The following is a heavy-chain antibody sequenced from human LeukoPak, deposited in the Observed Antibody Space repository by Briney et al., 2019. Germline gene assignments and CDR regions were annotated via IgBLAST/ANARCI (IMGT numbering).Heavy chain of an antibody. CDR2: INPIFGTA. J-gene: IGHJ4*02. D-gene: IGHD1-26*01. Sequence: SSVKVSLKGSVCTFSSYAIYWVRQARGQGLDWMGRINPIFGTAHYAQKFQGRVTMTTDTSTSTAYMELRSLRSDDTAVYYCASLSSPLGYSDYWGQGTLVTVSS. CDR1: VCTFSSYA. CDR3: ASLSSPLGYSDY. V-gene: IGHV1-69*05.